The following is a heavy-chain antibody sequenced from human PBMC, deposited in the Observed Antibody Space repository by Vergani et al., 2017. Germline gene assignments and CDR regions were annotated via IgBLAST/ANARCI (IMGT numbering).Heavy chain of an antibody. CDR3: ARGSSFGGVIVN. CDR1: GFTFDDYA. J-gene: IGHJ4*02. V-gene: IGHV3-9*01. Sequence: EVQLVESGGGLVQPGRSLRLSCAASGFTFDDYAMHWVRQAPGKGLEWVSGISWNSGSIGYADSVKGRFTISVDTSKNQFSLKLSSVTAADTAVYYCARGSSFGGVIVNWGQGTLVTVSS. D-gene: IGHD3-16*02. CDR2: ISWNSGSI.